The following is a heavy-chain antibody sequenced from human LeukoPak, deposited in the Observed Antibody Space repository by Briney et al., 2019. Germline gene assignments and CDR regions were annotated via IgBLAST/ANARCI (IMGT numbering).Heavy chain of an antibody. J-gene: IGHJ4*02. CDR3: ARETYDILTGTVTDFDY. Sequence: GGSLRLSCAASGFTFDDYGMSWVRQAAGKGLEWVSGINWNGGSTGYADSVKGRFTISRDNAKNSLNLQMNSLRVEDTALYYCARETYDILTGTVTDFDYWGQGTLVTVSS. V-gene: IGHV3-20*04. D-gene: IGHD3-9*01. CDR1: GFTFDDYG. CDR2: INWNGGST.